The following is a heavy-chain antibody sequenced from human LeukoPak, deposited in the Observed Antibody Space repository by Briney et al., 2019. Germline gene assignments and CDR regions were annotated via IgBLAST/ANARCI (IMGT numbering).Heavy chain of an antibody. CDR2: ISSSSSYI. V-gene: IGHV3-21*01. Sequence: GGSLRLSCAASGFTFSSYSMNWLRQAPGKGLEWVSSISSSSSYIYYADSVKGRFTISRDNAKNSLYLQMNSLRAEDTAVYYCASARYYYDSSGSEGDAFDIWGQGTMVTVSS. CDR1: GFTFSSYS. D-gene: IGHD3-22*01. CDR3: ASARYYYDSSGSEGDAFDI. J-gene: IGHJ3*02.